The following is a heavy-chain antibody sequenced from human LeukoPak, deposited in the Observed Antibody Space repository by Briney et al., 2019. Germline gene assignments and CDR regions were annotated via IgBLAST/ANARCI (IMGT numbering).Heavy chain of an antibody. V-gene: IGHV4-31*03. CDR1: GGSISSGSYY. J-gene: IGHJ4*02. D-gene: IGHD3-10*01. CDR3: ARVRSIQFGELIGYYFDY. Sequence: SETLSLTCTVSGGSISSGSYYWSWIRQHPGKGLEWIGYIYYSGSTYYNPSLESRVTISVDTSKNQFSLKLSSVTAADTAVYYCARVRSIQFGELIGYYFDYWGQGTLVTVSS. CDR2: IYYSGST.